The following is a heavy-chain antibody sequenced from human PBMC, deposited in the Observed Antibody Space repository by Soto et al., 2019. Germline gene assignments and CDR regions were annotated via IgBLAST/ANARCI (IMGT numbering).Heavy chain of an antibody. CDR1: GGSISSSNW. CDR2: IYHSGST. D-gene: IGHD6-6*01. CDR3: ARYSSSSRALSYNWFDP. J-gene: IGHJ5*02. Sequence: QVQLQESGPGLVKPSGTLSLTCAVSGGSISSSNWWSWVRQPPGKGLEWIGEIYHSGSTNYNPSLQSRVTISVDKSKNQFSLKLSSVTAADTAVYYCARYSSSSRALSYNWFDPWGQGTLVTVSS. V-gene: IGHV4-4*02.